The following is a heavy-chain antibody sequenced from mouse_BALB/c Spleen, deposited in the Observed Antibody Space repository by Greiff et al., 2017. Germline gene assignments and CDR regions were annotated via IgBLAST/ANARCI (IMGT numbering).Heavy chain of an antibody. D-gene: IGHD2-1*01. CDR3: ARHGGNYPYYAMDY. J-gene: IGHJ4*01. Sequence: DVHLVESGGGLVQPGGSLKLSCAASGFTFSSYTMSWVRQTPEKRLEWVAYISNGGGSTYYPDTVKGRFTISRDNAKNTLYLQMSSLKSEDTAMYYCARHGGNYPYYAMDYWGQGTSVTVSS. CDR2: ISNGGGST. V-gene: IGHV5-12-2*01. CDR1: GFTFSSYT.